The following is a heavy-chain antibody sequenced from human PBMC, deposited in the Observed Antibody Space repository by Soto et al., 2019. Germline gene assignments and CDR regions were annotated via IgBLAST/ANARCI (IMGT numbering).Heavy chain of an antibody. V-gene: IGHV2-5*01. CDR3: AHIAGSGWYWYFDL. Sequence: QITLKESGPTLVKPTQTLTLTCTFSGFSLSTSGVGVGWIRQPPGKALEWLALIYWNDDKRYRPSLKRRLTITKDTSKNQVVLTMTNMDPVDTATYYCAHIAGSGWYWYFDLWGRGTLVTVSS. CDR2: IYWNDDK. D-gene: IGHD6-19*01. CDR1: GFSLSTSGVG. J-gene: IGHJ2*01.